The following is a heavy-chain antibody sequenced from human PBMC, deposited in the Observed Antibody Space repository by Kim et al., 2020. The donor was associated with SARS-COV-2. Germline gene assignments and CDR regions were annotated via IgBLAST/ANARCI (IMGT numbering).Heavy chain of an antibody. CDR3: ARGGSSSHYYYYGMDV. J-gene: IGHJ6*02. V-gene: IGHV3-30-3*01. CDR2: ISYDGSNK. D-gene: IGHD6-13*01. CDR1: GFTFSSYA. Sequence: GGSLRLSCAASGFTFSSYAMHWVRQAPGKGLEWVAVISYDGSNKYYADSVKGRFTISRDNSKNTLYLQMNSLRAEDTAVYYCARGGSSSHYYYYGMDVWGQGTTVTVSS.